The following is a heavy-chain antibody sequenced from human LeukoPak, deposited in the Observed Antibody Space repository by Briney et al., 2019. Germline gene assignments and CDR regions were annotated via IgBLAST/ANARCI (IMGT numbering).Heavy chain of an antibody. V-gene: IGHV4-4*07. CDR2: IYSTGDT. CDR1: GGSITNYY. D-gene: IGHD2-15*01. Sequence: SETLSLTCTVSGGSITNYYWSWIRQPAGKGLEWIGRIYSTGDTNYNPSLESRVTMSVDTSKNRFSLRLSSVTAADTAVYYCARGVVVVAATYFDYWGQGTLVTVSS. CDR3: ARGVVVVAATYFDY. J-gene: IGHJ4*02.